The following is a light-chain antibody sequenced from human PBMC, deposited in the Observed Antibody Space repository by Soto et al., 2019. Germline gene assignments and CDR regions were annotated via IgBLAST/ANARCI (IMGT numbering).Light chain of an antibody. CDR2: EVE. CDR1: SSDVGSYDH. Sequence: QSVLTQPASVSGSPGQSITISCSGTSSDVGSYDHVAWYQQFPGKTPKLLIYEVENRPSGVSSRFSGSKSGNTASLTISGLQAEDEADYYCSSFESRTTLVFGTGTKVTVL. CDR3: SSFESRTTLV. V-gene: IGLV2-14*01. J-gene: IGLJ1*01.